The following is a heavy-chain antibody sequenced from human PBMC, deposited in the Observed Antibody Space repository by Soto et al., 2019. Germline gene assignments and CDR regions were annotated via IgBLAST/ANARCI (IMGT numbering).Heavy chain of an antibody. CDR2: IYSGGYT. J-gene: IGHJ4*02. V-gene: IGHV3-53*01. D-gene: IGHD1-1*01. CDR1: GFTVSNNY. CDR3: ATERGGGGY. Sequence: EVQLVESGGGLIQPGGSLRLSCAVSGFTVSNNYMSWVRQAPGKGLEGVSVIYSGGYTAYGDSVKGRFTISRDNSKNTIYLQMNSRGAADPGVVYGATERGGGGYWGQGTLVTVSS.